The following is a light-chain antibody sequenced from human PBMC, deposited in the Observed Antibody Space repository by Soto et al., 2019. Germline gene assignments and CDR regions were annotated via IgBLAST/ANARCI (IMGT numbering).Light chain of an antibody. J-gene: IGLJ3*02. Sequence: QSALTQPASVSGSPGQSITISCTGTSSDVGGYNYVSWYQQHPGIAPKVMIYEVSNRPSGVSNRFSGSKSGNTASLTISGLQAEDEADYYCSSYTSSNTWVFGGGTKLTVL. V-gene: IGLV2-14*01. CDR1: SSDVGGYNY. CDR3: SSYTSSNTWV. CDR2: EVS.